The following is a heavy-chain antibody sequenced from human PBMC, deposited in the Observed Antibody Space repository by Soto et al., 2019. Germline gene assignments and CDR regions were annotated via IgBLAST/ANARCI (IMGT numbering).Heavy chain of an antibody. CDR2: IIPILGIA. J-gene: IGHJ6*03. Sequence: SVKVSCKASGGTFSSYTISWVRQAPGQGLEWMGRIIPILGIANYAQKFQGRVTITADKSTSTAYMELSSLRSEDTAVYYCARVLSGCDPIPSYYYCYMDVRGKGTTV. V-gene: IGHV1-69*02. D-gene: IGHD5-12*01. CDR3: ARVLSGCDPIPSYYYCYMDV. CDR1: GGTFSSYT.